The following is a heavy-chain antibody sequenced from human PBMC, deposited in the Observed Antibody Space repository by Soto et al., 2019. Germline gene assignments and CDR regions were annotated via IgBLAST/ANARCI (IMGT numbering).Heavy chain of an antibody. CDR3: ARGGPNWDYYFYDTDV. J-gene: IGHJ6*02. Sequence: EMRWVPQAPGKGLEWVSTFGSAGDIYYSDSVKGRFTISRDNARNSLYLQMNSLRAADTAVYYCARGGPNWDYYFYDTDVWGQGTTVTVSS. CDR1: E. CDR2: FGSAGDI. D-gene: IGHD3-16*01. V-gene: IGHV3-13*01.